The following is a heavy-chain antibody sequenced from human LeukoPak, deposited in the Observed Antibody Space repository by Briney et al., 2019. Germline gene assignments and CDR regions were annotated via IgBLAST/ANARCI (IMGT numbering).Heavy chain of an antibody. D-gene: IGHD2-2*02. CDR2: IYPGDSDT. J-gene: IGHJ5*02. CDR3: ARLSSAEDIVVVPAAIRGGTWFDP. CDR1: GYSFTSYW. Sequence: HGESLKISCKGSGYSFTSYWIGWVRQMPGKGLEWMGIIYPGDSDTRYSPSFQGQVTISADKSISTAYLQWSSLKASDTAMYYCARLSSAEDIVVVPAAIRGGTWFDPWGQGTLVTVSS. V-gene: IGHV5-51*01.